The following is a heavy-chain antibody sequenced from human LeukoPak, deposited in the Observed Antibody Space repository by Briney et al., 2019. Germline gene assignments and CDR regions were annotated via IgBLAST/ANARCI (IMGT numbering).Heavy chain of an antibody. CDR2: INHSGST. Sequence: SETLSLTCAVYGGSFSGYYWSWIRQPPGKGLEWIGEINHSGSTNYNPSLKSRVTISVDTSKNQFSLKLSSVTAADTAVYYCARSGDYGDDIFRDYWAREPWSPSPQ. V-gene: IGHV4-34*01. D-gene: IGHD4-17*01. J-gene: IGHJ4*02. CDR3: ARSGDYGDDIFRDY. CDR1: GGSFSGYY.